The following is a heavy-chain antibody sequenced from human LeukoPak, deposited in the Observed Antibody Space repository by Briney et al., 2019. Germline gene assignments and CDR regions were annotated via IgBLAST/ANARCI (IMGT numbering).Heavy chain of an antibody. CDR2: ISSGSSTI. CDR3: AGAEQLWIEYFQH. CDR1: GFIFSSYS. Sequence: RGGSLRLSCAASGFIFSSYSMNWVRQAPGKGLEWVSSISSGSSTIYYADSVKGRFTISRDNSKNTLYLQMNSLRAEDTAVYYCAGAEQLWIEYFQHWGQGTLVTVSS. V-gene: IGHV3-48*01. D-gene: IGHD5-18*01. J-gene: IGHJ1*01.